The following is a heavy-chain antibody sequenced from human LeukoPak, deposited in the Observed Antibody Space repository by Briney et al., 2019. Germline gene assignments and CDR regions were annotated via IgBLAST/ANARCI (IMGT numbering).Heavy chain of an antibody. D-gene: IGHD6-19*01. CDR1: GFTFSSYA. CDR2: IWYDGSNE. V-gene: IGHV3-33*08. J-gene: IGHJ4*02. CDR3: ASPPSSGWPGG. Sequence: GGSLRLSCAASGFTFSSYAMHWVRQAPGKGLEWVAVIWYDGSNEYYADSVRGRFTISRDNSKNTLYLQMNSLTDEDTAVYYCASPPSSGWPGGWGQGTLVAVSS.